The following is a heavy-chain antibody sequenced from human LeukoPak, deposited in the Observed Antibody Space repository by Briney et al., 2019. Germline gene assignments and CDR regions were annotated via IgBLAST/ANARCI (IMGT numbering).Heavy chain of an antibody. CDR2: ISSSSSYI. CDR3: ARDRDGIALIRDRTYYYMDV. J-gene: IGHJ6*03. Sequence: PGGSLRLSCPASGFTFNRYSMNWVRQAPGKGLEWVSSISSSSSYIYYADSVKGRFTISRDNAKNSLYLQMNSLRAEDTAVCYCARDRDGIALIRDRTYYYMDVWGKGTTVTVSS. CDR1: GFTFNRYS. D-gene: IGHD3-10*01. V-gene: IGHV3-21*06.